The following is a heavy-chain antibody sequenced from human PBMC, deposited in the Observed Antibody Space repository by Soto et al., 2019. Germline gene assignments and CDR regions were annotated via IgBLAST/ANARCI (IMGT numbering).Heavy chain of an antibody. CDR2: ISGSGGST. CDR1: GFTFSTYA. V-gene: IGHV3-23*01. J-gene: IGHJ4*02. Sequence: EVQLLESGGGLVQPGGSVRLSCAASGFTFSTYAMTWVRQAPGKGLEWVSVISGSGGSTYYADSVKGRFTISRDNSKNTLYLQMNSLRAEDTAVYYCAKQLWHGYYFDYWGQGTLVTVSS. D-gene: IGHD5-18*01. CDR3: AKQLWHGYYFDY.